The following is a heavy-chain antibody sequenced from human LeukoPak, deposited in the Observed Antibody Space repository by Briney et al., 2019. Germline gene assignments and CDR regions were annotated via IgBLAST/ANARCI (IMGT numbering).Heavy chain of an antibody. CDR1: GGSFTFYS. CDR3: AIEERGAIGY. CDR2: IITTLGKT. Sequence: GSSVKVSCKASGGSFTFYSISWVRQVPGQGLEWMGRIITTLGKTNYAQIFQGRVTVTADISSSTAYMELSRLTSEDTAVYYCAIEERGAIGYWGQGTLVTVSS. D-gene: IGHD1-26*01. J-gene: IGHJ4*02. V-gene: IGHV1-69*02.